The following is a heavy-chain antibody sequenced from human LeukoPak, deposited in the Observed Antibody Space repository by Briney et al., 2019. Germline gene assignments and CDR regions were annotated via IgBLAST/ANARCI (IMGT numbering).Heavy chain of an antibody. CDR3: ARAYGSGSYFYYFDY. V-gene: IGHV3-33*01. CDR1: GFTFSSYG. D-gene: IGHD3-10*01. CDR2: IWYDGSNK. Sequence: GGSLRLSCAASGFTFSSYGMHWVRQAPGKGLEWVAVIWYDGSNKYYADSVKGRFTISRDNSKNTLYLQTNSLRAEDTAVYYCARAYGSGSYFYYFDYWGQGTLVTVSS. J-gene: IGHJ4*02.